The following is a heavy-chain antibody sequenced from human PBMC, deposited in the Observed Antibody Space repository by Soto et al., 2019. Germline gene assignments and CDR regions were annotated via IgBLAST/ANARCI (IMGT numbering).Heavy chain of an antibody. CDR2: INPNNGGT. V-gene: IGHV1-2*02. CDR3: ARRRGNYPITEFLQY. CDR1: GYTFIGYY. J-gene: IGHJ1*01. Sequence: QVQLVQSGAEVKRPGASVKVSCETSGYTFIGYYVHWVRQVPGQGLEWMGWINPNNGGTKYAKRFQGRLTMTRDTSINTAYIELSKLTTDDTAVYYCARRRGNYPITEFLQYWGQGTLITVSS. D-gene: IGHD3-10*01.